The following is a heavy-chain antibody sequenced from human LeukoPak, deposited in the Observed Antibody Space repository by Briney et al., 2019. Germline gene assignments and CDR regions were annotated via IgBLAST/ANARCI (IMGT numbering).Heavy chain of an antibody. J-gene: IGHJ4*02. D-gene: IGHD1-26*01. CDR1: GFTFSSYS. CDR2: ISSSSSTI. CDR3: ARLIVGATQNFDY. Sequence: PGGSLRLSCAASGFTFSSYSMNWVRQAPGKGLEWVSYISSSSSTIYYADSVKGRFTISRDNAKNSLYLQMNSLRAEDTTVYYCARLIVGATQNFDYWGQGTLVTVSS. V-gene: IGHV3-48*04.